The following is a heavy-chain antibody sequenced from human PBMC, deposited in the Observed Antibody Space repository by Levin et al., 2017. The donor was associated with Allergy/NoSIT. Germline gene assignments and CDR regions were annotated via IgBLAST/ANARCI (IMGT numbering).Heavy chain of an antibody. V-gene: IGHV3-30*02. CDR3: ARTDSRSYWYYFDT. D-gene: IGHD1-26*01. Sequence: GESLKISCAASGFTFSNYGMHWVRQAPGQGLEWVAFMWYDGSNKHYADSVKGRFTISRDNSKNTLYLQMNSLRVEDTAVYYCARTDSRSYWYYFDTWGQGTLVTVSS. CDR2: MWYDGSNK. CDR1: GFTFSNYG. J-gene: IGHJ4*02.